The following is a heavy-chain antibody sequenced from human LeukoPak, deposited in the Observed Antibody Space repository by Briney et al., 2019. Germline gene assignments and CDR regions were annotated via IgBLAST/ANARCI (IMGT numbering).Heavy chain of an antibody. J-gene: IGHJ4*02. CDR2: ISSSSSYI. Sequence: GGSLRLSCAASGFTFSSYSMNWVRQAPGKGLEWVSSISSSSSYIYYADSVKGRFTISRDNAKNSLYLQMNSLRAEDTAVYYCARDGCSYDPDHFDYWGQGTLVTVSS. V-gene: IGHV3-21*01. CDR1: GFTFSSYS. D-gene: IGHD5-18*01. CDR3: ARDGCSYDPDHFDY.